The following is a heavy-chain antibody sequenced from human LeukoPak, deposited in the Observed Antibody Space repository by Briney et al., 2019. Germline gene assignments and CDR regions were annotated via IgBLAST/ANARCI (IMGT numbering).Heavy chain of an antibody. J-gene: IGHJ4*02. CDR1: GFTFSSYE. Sequence: PGGSLRLSCAASGFTFSSYEMNWVRQAPGKGLEWVSYISSSGSTIYYADSVKGRFTISRDNAKNSLYLQMNSLRAEDTAVYYCARDYDSSGYEIFDYWGQGTLVTVSS. D-gene: IGHD3-22*01. V-gene: IGHV3-48*03. CDR2: ISSSGSTI. CDR3: ARDYDSSGYEIFDY.